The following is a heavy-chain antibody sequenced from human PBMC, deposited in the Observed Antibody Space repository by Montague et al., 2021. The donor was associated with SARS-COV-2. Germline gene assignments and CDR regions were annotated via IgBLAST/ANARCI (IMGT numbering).Heavy chain of an antibody. CDR2: ISHSGGT. J-gene: IGHJ3*01. CDR1: GGSFSGYY. CDR3: ARFPTAYYYDSKAAPATPGAFDV. V-gene: IGHV4-34*01. Sequence: SETLSLTCAVYGGSFSGYYWSWIRRPPGKGLEWIGEISHSGGTNYNPSLKSRVTISIDTSKNQFSLKLSSVTAADTAVYYCARFPTAYYYDSKAAPATPGAFDVWGQGTMVTVSS. D-gene: IGHD3-22*01.